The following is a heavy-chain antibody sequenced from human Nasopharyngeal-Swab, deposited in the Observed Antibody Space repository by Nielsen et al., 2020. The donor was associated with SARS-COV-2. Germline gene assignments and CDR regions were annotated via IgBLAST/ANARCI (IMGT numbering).Heavy chain of an antibody. CDR1: GSTLTGIS. CDR2: FDPEDGET. D-gene: IGHD3-16*01. CDR3: AASQWGEYFDY. J-gene: IGHJ4*02. Sequence: ASVKVSCKVSGSTLTGISMHWVRQAHGRGLEWMGGFDPEDGETIYAQKFQGRVTMTEDTSIDTAYMELRSLRSEDTAVYYCAASQWGEYFDYWGQGTLVSVS. V-gene: IGHV1-24*01.